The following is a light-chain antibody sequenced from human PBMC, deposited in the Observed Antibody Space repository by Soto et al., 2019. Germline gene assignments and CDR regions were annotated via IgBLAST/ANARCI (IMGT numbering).Light chain of an antibody. Sequence: EIVLTQSPGTLSLSPGERATLSCRASQSVSSSYLAWYQQKPGQAPRLLIYGVSSRATGIPDRFSGSGSGTDFTLTISSLQPEDFATYYCQQSYSTPITFGQGTRLEIK. CDR2: GVS. CDR3: QQSYSTPIT. J-gene: IGKJ5*01. V-gene: IGKV3-20*01. CDR1: QSVSSSY.